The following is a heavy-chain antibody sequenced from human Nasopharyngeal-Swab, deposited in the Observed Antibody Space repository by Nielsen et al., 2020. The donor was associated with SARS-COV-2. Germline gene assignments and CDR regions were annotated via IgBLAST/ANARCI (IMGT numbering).Heavy chain of an antibody. V-gene: IGHV3-30-3*01. CDR3: AKDRDSGDDSDDYYHYYGMDV. Sequence: GESLKISCAASGFTFSSYAMHWVRQAPGKGLEWAAVISYDGSNKYYADSVKGRFTISRDNSKNTLYLQMNSLRAEDTAIYYCAKDRDSGDDSDDYYHYYGMDVWGQGTTVTVSS. J-gene: IGHJ6*02. D-gene: IGHD5-12*01. CDR2: ISYDGSNK. CDR1: GFTFSSYA.